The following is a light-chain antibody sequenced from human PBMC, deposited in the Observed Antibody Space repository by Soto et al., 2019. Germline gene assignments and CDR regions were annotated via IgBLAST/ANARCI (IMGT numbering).Light chain of an antibody. V-gene: IGKV1-39*01. CDR3: QQSYSVPFT. Sequence: DIQLTQSPSSLSASVGDRVTISCRASLSVRNYLSWYQWKPGKAPSLLIYAASSLHSGVPSRFSGSASGVDFTLTINNLHPEDFATYYCQQSYSVPFTCGQGTRLQLK. CDR1: LSVRNY. J-gene: IGKJ5*01. CDR2: AAS.